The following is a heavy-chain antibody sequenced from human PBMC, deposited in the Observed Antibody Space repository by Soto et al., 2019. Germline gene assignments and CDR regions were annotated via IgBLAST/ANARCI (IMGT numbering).Heavy chain of an antibody. J-gene: IGHJ4*02. Sequence: QVQLVQSGAEVKKPGSSVKVSCKASGGTFSSYAISWVRQAPGQGLEWMGGMIPIFGTANYAQKFQGRVTMTADKSTSAAYMELSSLRPEAAAAYYCAAPYGAGSYDNGFDYWGQGTLVTVSS. D-gene: IGHD3-10*01. CDR1: GGTFSSYA. V-gene: IGHV1-69*14. CDR3: AAPYGAGSYDNGFDY. CDR2: MIPIFGTA.